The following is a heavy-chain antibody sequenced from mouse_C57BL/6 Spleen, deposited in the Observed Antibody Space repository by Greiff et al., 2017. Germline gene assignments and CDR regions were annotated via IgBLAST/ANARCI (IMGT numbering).Heavy chain of an antibody. J-gene: IGHJ3*01. Sequence: QVQLQQPGAELVMPGASVKLSCKASGYTFTSYWMHWVKQRPGQGLEWIGEIDPSDSYTNYNQKFKGKSTLTVDKSSSTAYMQLSSLTSEDSAVYYCARTYYDYPWFADWGQGTLVTVSA. V-gene: IGHV1-69*01. CDR2: IDPSDSYT. D-gene: IGHD2-4*01. CDR3: ARTYYDYPWFAD. CDR1: GYTFTSYW.